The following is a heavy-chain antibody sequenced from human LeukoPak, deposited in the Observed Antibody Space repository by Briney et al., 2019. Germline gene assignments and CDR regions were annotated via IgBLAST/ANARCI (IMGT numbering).Heavy chain of an antibody. Sequence: ASVKVSCKASAYTFTSYGINWVRQATGQGLEWMGWMDPNSGNTGYARKFQGRVTMTRNTSTSTAYMELSSLRSEDTAVYYCAKDTLLIVVVPAAAPDAFDIWGQGTMVTVSS. CDR2: MDPNSGNT. J-gene: IGHJ3*02. V-gene: IGHV1-8*01. CDR3: AKDTLLIVVVPAAAPDAFDI. D-gene: IGHD2-2*01. CDR1: AYTFTSYG.